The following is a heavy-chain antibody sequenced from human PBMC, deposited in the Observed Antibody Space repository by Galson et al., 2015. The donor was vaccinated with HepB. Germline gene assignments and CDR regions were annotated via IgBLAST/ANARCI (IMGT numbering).Heavy chain of an antibody. Sequence: SLRLSCAASGFTFSSYAMSWVRQAPGKGLEWVSAISGSGGSTYYADSVKGRFTISRDNSKNTLYLQMNSLRAEDTAVYYCAKETTSHIYSGSRYYYYGMDVWGQGTTVTVSS. D-gene: IGHD1-26*01. J-gene: IGHJ6*02. CDR1: GFTFSSYA. V-gene: IGHV3-23*01. CDR2: ISGSGGST. CDR3: AKETTSHIYSGSRYYYYGMDV.